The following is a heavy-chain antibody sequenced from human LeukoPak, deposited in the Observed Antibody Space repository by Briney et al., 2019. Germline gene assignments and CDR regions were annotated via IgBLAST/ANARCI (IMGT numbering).Heavy chain of an antibody. Sequence: GGALRVSCAAYGFTFSNYWRHWVRQAPGKGLVWVSRINRDGSSTSYADSVKGRFTISRDNAKNTLYLQMNSLRAEDTAVYYCAILATAGTLDIWGQGTMVTVSS. CDR2: INRDGSST. V-gene: IGHV3-74*01. D-gene: IGHD6-13*01. CDR3: AILATAGTLDI. CDR1: GFTFSNYW. J-gene: IGHJ3*02.